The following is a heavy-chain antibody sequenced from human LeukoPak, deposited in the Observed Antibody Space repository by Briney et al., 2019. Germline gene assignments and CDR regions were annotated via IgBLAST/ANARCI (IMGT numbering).Heavy chain of an antibody. CDR2: IRGSGGST. V-gene: IGHV3-23*01. CDR3: AKGGYGGNSPSDV. D-gene: IGHD4-23*01. J-gene: IGHJ6*02. CDR1: GFTFSSYA. Sequence: GGSLRLSCAASGFTFSSYAMSWVRQAPGKGLEWVSAIRGSGGSTYYADSVKGRFTISRDNSKNTLYLQMNSLRAEDTAVYYCAKGGYGGNSPSDVWGQGTTVTVSS.